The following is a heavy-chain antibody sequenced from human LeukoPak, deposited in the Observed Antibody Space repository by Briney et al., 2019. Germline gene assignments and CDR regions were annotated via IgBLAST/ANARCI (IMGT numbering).Heavy chain of an antibody. CDR2: IRYDGSNK. D-gene: IGHD6-13*01. Sequence: GGSLRLSCAASGFTFSSYGMHWVRQAPGKGLEWVAFIRYDGSNKYYADSVKGRFTISRDNSKNTLYLQMNSLRAEDTAVYYCAKPHSSSWYYYFDYWGQGTLVTVSS. CDR1: GFTFSSYG. J-gene: IGHJ4*02. V-gene: IGHV3-30*02. CDR3: AKPHSSSWYYYFDY.